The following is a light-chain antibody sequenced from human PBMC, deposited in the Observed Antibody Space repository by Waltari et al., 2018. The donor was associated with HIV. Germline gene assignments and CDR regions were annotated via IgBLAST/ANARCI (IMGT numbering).Light chain of an antibody. J-gene: IGLJ3*02. V-gene: IGLV1-44*01. CDR1: RSNIGPHT. Sequence: SVLTQPPSASGTPGQSVTIPCSGSRSNIGPHTFHWYQHLPGSAPKLLIYSNNQRRSGVPDRFSASKSGTSASLAISGLRSEDEAEYYCAAWDENLNGLFGGGTKLTVL. CDR2: SNN. CDR3: AAWDENLNGL.